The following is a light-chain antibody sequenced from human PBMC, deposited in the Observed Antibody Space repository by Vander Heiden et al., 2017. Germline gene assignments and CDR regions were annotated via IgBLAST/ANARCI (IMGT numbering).Light chain of an antibody. CDR3: QVWDSISDHLV. Sequence: YVLTQPPSVSVAPGQTATITCGGDNNGSKSVHWYQQKSGQAPVLVVYDDSDRPSGIPERVSGFNSGNTATLTISRVEAGDEADYYCQVWDSISDHLVFGGGTKLSVL. J-gene: IGLJ2*01. CDR1: NNGSKS. V-gene: IGLV3-21*02. CDR2: DDS.